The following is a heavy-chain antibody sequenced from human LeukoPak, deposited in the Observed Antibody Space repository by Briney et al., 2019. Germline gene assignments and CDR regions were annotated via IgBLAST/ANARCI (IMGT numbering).Heavy chain of an antibody. D-gene: IGHD2-2*01. Sequence: GGSLRLSCAASGFTFSSYAMSWVRQAPGKGLEWVANIKQDGSEKYYVDSVKGRFTISRDNAKNSLYLQMNSLRAEDTAVYYCARGRRGCSSTSCYYPMDVWGQGTTVTVSS. CDR2: IKQDGSEK. CDR1: GFTFSSYA. CDR3: ARGRRGCSSTSCYYPMDV. J-gene: IGHJ6*02. V-gene: IGHV3-7*01.